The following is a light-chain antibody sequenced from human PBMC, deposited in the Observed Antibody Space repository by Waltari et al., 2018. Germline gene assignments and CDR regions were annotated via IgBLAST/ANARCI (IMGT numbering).Light chain of an antibody. J-gene: IGLJ2*01. CDR2: KDF. V-gene: IGLV3-1*01. CDR1: KFGATS. Sequence: SYELTQPPSVSVSPGQKASITCSGDKFGATSASWYQQHLGHSPVLFIYKDFKRPSGIPERFSGSNYGNTATLTISGTQTMDEADYYCQAGDTSTYGLFGGGTKLIVL. CDR3: QAGDTSTYGL.